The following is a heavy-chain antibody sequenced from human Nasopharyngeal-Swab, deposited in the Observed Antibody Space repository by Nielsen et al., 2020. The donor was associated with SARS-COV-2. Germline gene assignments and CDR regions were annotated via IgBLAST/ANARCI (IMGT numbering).Heavy chain of an antibody. Sequence: GESLKISCQGSGYSFTSYWIAWVRQMHGKGLEWMGIIYPRDSDTRYSPSFQGQVTISADKSISTAYLQWSSLKASDTAMYYCVRPEGVATSFKYYFQYGMDVWGQGTMVTVPS. D-gene: IGHD5-12*01. CDR2: IYPRDSDT. CDR3: VRPEGVATSFKYYFQYGMDV. V-gene: IGHV5-51*01. J-gene: IGHJ6*02. CDR1: GYSFTSYW.